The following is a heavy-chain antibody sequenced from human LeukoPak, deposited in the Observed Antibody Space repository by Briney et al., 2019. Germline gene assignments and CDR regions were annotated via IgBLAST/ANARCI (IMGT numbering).Heavy chain of an antibody. Sequence: SVKVSCKASGGTFSSYAISWVRQAPGQGLEWMGGIIPIFGTANYAQKFQGRITITADESTSTAYMELSSLRSEDTAVYYCAREIGSGSYWGPVGYWGQGTLVTVSS. CDR3: AREIGSGSYWGPVGY. CDR2: IIPIFGTA. V-gene: IGHV1-69*13. J-gene: IGHJ4*02. CDR1: GGTFSSYA. D-gene: IGHD3-10*01.